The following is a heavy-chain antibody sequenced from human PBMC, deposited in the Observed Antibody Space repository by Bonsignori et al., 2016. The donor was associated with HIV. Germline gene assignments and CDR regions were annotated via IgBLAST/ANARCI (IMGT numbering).Heavy chain of an antibody. V-gene: IGHV4-59*01. CDR3: ARGPDYGYFYYMDV. CDR2: IYYSGST. Sequence: WIRQPPGKGLEWIGYIYYSGSTNYNPSLKTRFTISVDTSKNQFSLKVSSVTAADTAVYYCARGPDYGYFYYMDVWGKGTTVTVSS. J-gene: IGHJ6*03. D-gene: IGHD4-17*01.